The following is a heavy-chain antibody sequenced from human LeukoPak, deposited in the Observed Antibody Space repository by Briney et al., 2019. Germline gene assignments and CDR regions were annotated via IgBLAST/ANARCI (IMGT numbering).Heavy chain of an antibody. CDR2: INGSGST. CDR3: ARGDTADLFGWFDP. D-gene: IGHD5-18*01. Sequence: SETLSLTCAVYGGSFSGYDGSWVRQPPGKGLEWVGGINGSGSTNYNPALKRRGSISVGTSKNQFSLKLRCVTGADTSVYYCARGDTADLFGWFDPWGQRTLVTLSS. V-gene: IGHV4-34*01. CDR1: GGSFSGYD. J-gene: IGHJ5*02.